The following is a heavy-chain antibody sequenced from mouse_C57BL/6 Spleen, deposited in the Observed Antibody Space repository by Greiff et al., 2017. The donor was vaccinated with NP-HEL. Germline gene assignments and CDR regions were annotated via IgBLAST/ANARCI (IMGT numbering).Heavy chain of an antibody. J-gene: IGHJ3*01. CDR2: IYPGSGNT. Sequence: VQLQESGAELVRPGASVKLSCKASGYTFTDYYINWVKQRPGQGLEWIARIYPGSGNTYYNEKFKGKATLTAEKSSSTAYMQLSSLTSEDSAVYFCARREVYYDYDGFAYWGQGTLVTVSA. V-gene: IGHV1-76*01. CDR3: ARREVYYDYDGFAY. CDR1: GYTFTDYY. D-gene: IGHD2-4*01.